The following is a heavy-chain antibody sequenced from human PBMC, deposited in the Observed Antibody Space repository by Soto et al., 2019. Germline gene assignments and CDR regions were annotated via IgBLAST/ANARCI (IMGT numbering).Heavy chain of an antibody. J-gene: IGHJ5*02. Sequence: ASVKVSCKASGYTFTSYGISWVRQAPGQGLEWMGWISAYNGNTNYAQKLQGRVTMTTDTSTSTAYMELRSLRSDGTAVYYCARDSSVVRGVISLLTFDPWGQGTLVTVSS. D-gene: IGHD3-10*01. CDR2: ISAYNGNT. V-gene: IGHV1-18*01. CDR1: GYTFTSYG. CDR3: ARDSSVVRGVISLLTFDP.